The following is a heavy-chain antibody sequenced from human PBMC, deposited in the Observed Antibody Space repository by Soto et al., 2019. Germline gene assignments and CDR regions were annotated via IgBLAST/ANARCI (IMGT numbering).Heavy chain of an antibody. CDR1: GFTFSSYG. D-gene: IGHD2-2*01. Sequence: QVQLVESGGGVVQPGRSLRLSCAASGFTFSSYGMHWVRQAPGKGLEWVAVISYDGSNKYYADSVKGRFTISRDNSKNTLYLEMNSLRAEDTAVYYCAKDRSESSWLDYWGQGTPVTVSS. CDR2: ISYDGSNK. CDR3: AKDRSESSWLDY. J-gene: IGHJ4*02. V-gene: IGHV3-30*18.